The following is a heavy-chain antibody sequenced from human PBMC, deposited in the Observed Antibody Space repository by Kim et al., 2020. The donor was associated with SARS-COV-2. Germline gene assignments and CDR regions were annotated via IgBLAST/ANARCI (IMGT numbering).Heavy chain of an antibody. D-gene: IGHD3-3*01. CDR1: GYTFTSYY. Sequence: ASVKVSCKASGYTFTSYYMHWVRQAPGQGLEWMGIINPSGGSTSYAQKFQGRVTMTRDTSTSTVYMELSSLRSEDTAVYYCARDAPLAPRADFWSGYSIYYYYYMDVWGKGTPVTVSS. V-gene: IGHV1-46*01. J-gene: IGHJ6*03. CDR2: INPSGGST. CDR3: ARDAPLAPRADFWSGYSIYYYYYMDV.